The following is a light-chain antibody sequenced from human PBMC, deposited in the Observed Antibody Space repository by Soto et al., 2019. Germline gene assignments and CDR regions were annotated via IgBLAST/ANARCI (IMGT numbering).Light chain of an antibody. Sequence: QSVLTQPASVSGSPGQSIIISCTVTSSDVGAYNYVSWYQQHPGKAPKLMIYEVSNRPSGVSNRFSASKSGNTASLTISGLQAADEADYYCSSHSSSSTPYVFGSGTKVTVL. CDR3: SSHSSSSTPYV. J-gene: IGLJ1*01. V-gene: IGLV2-14*01. CDR1: SSDVGAYNY. CDR2: EVS.